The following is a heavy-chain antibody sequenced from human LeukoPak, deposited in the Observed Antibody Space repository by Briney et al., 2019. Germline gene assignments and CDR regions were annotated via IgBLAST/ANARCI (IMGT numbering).Heavy chain of an antibody. CDR3: ARDSLTAEQRYFDL. D-gene: IGHD6-13*01. CDR2: IYYSGST. J-gene: IGHJ2*01. Sequence: PSETLSLTCTVSGGSISSYYWSWIRQPPGKGLEWIGYIYYSGSTNYNPSLKSRVTISVDTSKNQFSLKLSSVTAADTAVYYCARDSLTAEQRYFDLWGRGTLDTVSS. V-gene: IGHV4-59*01. CDR1: GGSISSYY.